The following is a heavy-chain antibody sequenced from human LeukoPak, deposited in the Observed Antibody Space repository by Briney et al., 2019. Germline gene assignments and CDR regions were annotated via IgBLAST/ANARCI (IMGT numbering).Heavy chain of an antibody. CDR1: GFTLSSYD. CDR2: ISRSGGAT. CDR3: AKRGGTESFYYYYHMDV. Sequence: PGGSLRLSCAASGFTLSSYDMTWVRQTPGKGLEWVALISRSGGATYYADSVKGRFTISRDNSKNTLYLQMNSLRAEDTAEYYCAKRGGTESFYYYYHMDVWGKGTTVTVSS. J-gene: IGHJ6*03. D-gene: IGHD2-15*01. V-gene: IGHV3-23*01.